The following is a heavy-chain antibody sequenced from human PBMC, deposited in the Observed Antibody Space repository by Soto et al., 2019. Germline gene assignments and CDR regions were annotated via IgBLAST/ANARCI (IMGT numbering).Heavy chain of an antibody. CDR3: ARDPGDY. V-gene: IGHV4-4*07. CDR1: RGSISSYY. Sequence: SETLSLTCTVSRGSISSYYWSWIRQPAGKGLEWIGHIYPSMNTNYNPSLKSRVSMSVDTSRNQFSLKLSSVTAADTAVYYCARDPGDYWGQGTLVTVSS. CDR2: IYPSMNT. J-gene: IGHJ4*02.